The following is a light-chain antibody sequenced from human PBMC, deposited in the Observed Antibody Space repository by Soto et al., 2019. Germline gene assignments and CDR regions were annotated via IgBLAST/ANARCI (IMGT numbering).Light chain of an antibody. CDR1: QSVSSNY. V-gene: IGKV3-20*01. J-gene: IGKJ2*01. Sequence: EIVLTQSPGTLPLSPGERATLSCRASQSVSSNYLVWYQQKPGQAPRPLIYGASSRATGIPARFSGSRPGKDFNLTTSRLEPEDLAVYYCQRYANSPFTFGQGTKLEIK. CDR2: GAS. CDR3: QRYANSPFT.